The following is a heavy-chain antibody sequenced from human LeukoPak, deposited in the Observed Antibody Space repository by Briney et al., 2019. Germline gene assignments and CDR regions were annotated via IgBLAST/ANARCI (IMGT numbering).Heavy chain of an antibody. D-gene: IGHD5-12*01. V-gene: IGHV5-51*01. Sequence: GESLKISCKGSGYSFTSYWIGWVRQMPGKGLEWMGIIYPGDSDTRYSPSFQGQVTISADKSISTAYLQWSSLKASDAAMYYCARFDGRGYSGYGDFDYWGQGTLVTVSS. CDR1: GYSFTSYW. CDR3: ARFDGRGYSGYGDFDY. J-gene: IGHJ4*02. CDR2: IYPGDSDT.